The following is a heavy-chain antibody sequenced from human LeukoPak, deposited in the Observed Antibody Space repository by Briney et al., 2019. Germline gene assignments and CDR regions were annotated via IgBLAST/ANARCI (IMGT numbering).Heavy chain of an antibody. CDR2: IRGAGDGT. V-gene: IGHV3-23*01. J-gene: IGHJ4*02. D-gene: IGHD6-19*01. CDR3: AKDLEGGSGYFDY. Sequence: PGGSLRLSCAASGFTFSNYAMSWVRQVSGKGPEWVSAIRGAGDGTYYADSVKGRFTISRDNSKNTLYLQMNSLRAEDTAVYYCAKDLEGGSGYFDYWGQGTLVTVSS. CDR1: GFTFSNYA.